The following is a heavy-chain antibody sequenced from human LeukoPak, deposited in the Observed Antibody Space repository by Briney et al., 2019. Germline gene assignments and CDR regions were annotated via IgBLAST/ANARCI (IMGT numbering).Heavy chain of an antibody. CDR1: GYTFTSYY. J-gene: IGHJ4*02. CDR2: INPSGGST. D-gene: IGHD1-26*01. CDR3: ATAGGIVGATIPLYFDY. Sequence: ASVKVSCKASGYTFTSYYMHWVRQAPGQGLEWMGIINPSGGSTSYAQKFQGRVTMTRDMSTSTVYMELSSLRSEDTAVYYCATAGGIVGATIPLYFDYWGQGTLVTVSS. V-gene: IGHV1-46*01.